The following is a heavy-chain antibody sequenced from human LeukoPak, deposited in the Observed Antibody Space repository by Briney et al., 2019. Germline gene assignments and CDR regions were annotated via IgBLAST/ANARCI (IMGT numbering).Heavy chain of an antibody. Sequence: PGGSLRLSCAASGFTFSSYSTNWVRQAPGKGLEWVSSISSSSYIYYADSVKGRFTISRDNAKNSLYLQMNSLRAEDTAVYYCARAIAAAGTSFDYWGQGTLVTVSS. V-gene: IGHV3-21*01. CDR1: GFTFSSYS. D-gene: IGHD6-13*01. CDR2: ISSSSYI. J-gene: IGHJ4*02. CDR3: ARAIAAAGTSFDY.